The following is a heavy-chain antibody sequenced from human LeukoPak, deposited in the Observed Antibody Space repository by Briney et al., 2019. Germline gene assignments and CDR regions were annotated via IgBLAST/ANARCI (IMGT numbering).Heavy chain of an antibody. CDR1: GFTFNSYA. CDR3: ARDRDVVVPAAIQFDY. CDR2: ISYDGSNK. Sequence: GGSLRHSCAASGFTFNSYAMHWVRQAPGKGLEWVAVISYDGSNKYYADSVKGRFTISRDNSKNTLYLQMNSLRAEDTAVYYCARDRDVVVPAAIQFDYWGQGTLVTVSS. J-gene: IGHJ4*02. D-gene: IGHD2-2*02. V-gene: IGHV3-30-3*01.